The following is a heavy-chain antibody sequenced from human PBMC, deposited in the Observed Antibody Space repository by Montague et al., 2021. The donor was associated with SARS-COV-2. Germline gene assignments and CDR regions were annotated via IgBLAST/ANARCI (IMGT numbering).Heavy chain of an antibody. V-gene: IGHV3-23*03. CDR1: GFTFNSYA. CDR3: AKTHRYYNRNFDY. J-gene: IGHJ4*02. CDR2: IYSGGSST. D-gene: IGHD3-22*01. Sequence: SLILSCAASGFTFNSYAMSWVRQAPGKGLEWVSIIYSGGSSTYYXDSVKGRFTISRDNSKNTLYLQMNSMIAEDTAVYYCAKTHRYYNRNFDYWGQGTLVTVSS.